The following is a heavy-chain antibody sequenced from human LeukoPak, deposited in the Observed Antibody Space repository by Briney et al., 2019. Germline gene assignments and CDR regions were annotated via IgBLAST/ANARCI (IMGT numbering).Heavy chain of an antibody. D-gene: IGHD2-2*01. V-gene: IGHV4-34*01. CDR1: GGSFSGYY. CDR3: ARSPYCSSTSCYGGDFDY. Sequence: PSETLSLTCAVYGGSFSGYYWSWIRQPPGKGLEWIGEINHSGSTNYNPSLKSRVTISVDTSENQFSLKLSSVTAADTAVYYCARSPYCSSTSCYGGDFDYWGQGTLVTVSS. CDR2: INHSGST. J-gene: IGHJ4*02.